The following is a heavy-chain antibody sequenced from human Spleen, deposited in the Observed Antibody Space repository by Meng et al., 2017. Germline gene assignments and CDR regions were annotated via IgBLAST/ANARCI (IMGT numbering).Heavy chain of an antibody. CDR2: IYYSGST. J-gene: IGHJ4*02. CDR1: GGSISSLY. V-gene: IGHV4-59*12. D-gene: IGHD1-26*01. Sequence: SETLSLTCTVSGGSISSLYWSWIRQPPGKGLEWIGYIYYSGSTNYNPSLKSRVTISVDTSKNQFSLKLSSVTAADTAVYYCARGHLSGSYYGDYWGQGTLVTVSS. CDR3: ARGHLSGSYYGDY.